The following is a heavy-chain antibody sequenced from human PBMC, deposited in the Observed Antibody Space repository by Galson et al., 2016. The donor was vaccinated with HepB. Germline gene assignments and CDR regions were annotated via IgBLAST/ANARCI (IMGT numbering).Heavy chain of an antibody. V-gene: IGHV5-51*01. Sequence: QSGAEVTKPGESLKISCKGSGSSFTSYWIGWVRQMPGKGLEWMGIIYPGDSDTRYSPSFQGQVTISADKSISTAYLQWSSLKASDTAMYYCARQYSSTWFIKEYYFDYWGQGTLATVSS. CDR2: IYPGDSDT. D-gene: IGHD6-13*01. CDR3: ARQYSSTWFIKEYYFDY. CDR1: GSSFTSYW. J-gene: IGHJ4*02.